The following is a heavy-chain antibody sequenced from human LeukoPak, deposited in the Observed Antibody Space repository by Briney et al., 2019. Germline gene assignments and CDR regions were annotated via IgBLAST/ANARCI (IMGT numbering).Heavy chain of an antibody. J-gene: IGHJ3*02. CDR1: GYTFTSYG. CDR3: AKTGFTTRMVATGGAFDI. Sequence: ASVKVSCKASGYTFTSYGISWVRQAPGQGLEWMGWISAYNGNTNCAQKLKGRVTMTTDTSTSTAYMELRSLRSDDTAVYYCAKTGFTTRMVATGGAFDIWGQGTMVTVSS. D-gene: IGHD5-12*01. CDR2: ISAYNGNT. V-gene: IGHV1-18*01.